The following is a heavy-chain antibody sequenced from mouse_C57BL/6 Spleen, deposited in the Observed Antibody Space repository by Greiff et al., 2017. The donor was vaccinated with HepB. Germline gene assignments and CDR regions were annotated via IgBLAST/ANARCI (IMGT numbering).Heavy chain of an antibody. Sequence: VQLQQPGAELVMPGASVKLSCKASGYTFTSYWMHWVKQRPGQGLEWIGEIDPSDSYTNYNQKFKGKSTLTVDKSSSTAYMQLSSLTSEDSAVYYCARSSSGYLYAMDYWGKGTSVTVTS. D-gene: IGHD3-2*02. J-gene: IGHJ4*01. CDR1: GYTFTSYW. CDR2: IDPSDSYT. V-gene: IGHV1-69*01. CDR3: ARSSSGYLYAMDY.